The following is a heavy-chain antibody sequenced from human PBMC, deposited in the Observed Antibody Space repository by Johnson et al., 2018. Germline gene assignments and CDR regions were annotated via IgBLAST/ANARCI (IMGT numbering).Heavy chain of an antibody. D-gene: IGHD1-26*01. Sequence: VQLQQWGAGLLKPSETLFLTCAVYGQSISGYYWSWIRQPPGKGLEWVSAMNGGDTTYYAESVKGRFTISRDNSKNTLYLQMNSLTAEDTAMYYWARDFAFRRTLGSTRNRALDIWGQGTMVTVSS. CDR1: GQSISGYY. J-gene: IGHJ3*02. CDR3: ARDFAFRRTLGSTRNRALDI. V-gene: IGHV3-53*01. CDR2: MNGGDTT.